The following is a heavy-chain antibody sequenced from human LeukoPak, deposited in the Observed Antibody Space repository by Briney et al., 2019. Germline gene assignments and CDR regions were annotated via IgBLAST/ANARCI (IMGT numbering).Heavy chain of an antibody. D-gene: IGHD3-3*01. V-gene: IGHV3-21*01. CDR2: ISSSSSYI. Sequence: GGSLRLSCAASGFTFSSYSMNWVRQAPGKGLEWVSSISSSSSYIYYADSVKGRFTISRDNAKSSLYLQMNSLRAEDTAVYYCARDLRSDYGDYWGQGTLVTVSS. CDR3: ARDLRSDYGDY. J-gene: IGHJ4*02. CDR1: GFTFSSYS.